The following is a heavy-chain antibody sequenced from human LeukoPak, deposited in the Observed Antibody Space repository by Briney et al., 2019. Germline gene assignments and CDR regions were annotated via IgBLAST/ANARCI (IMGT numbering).Heavy chain of an antibody. V-gene: IGHV3-21*01. J-gene: IGHJ4*02. CDR3: AILHDSGWYEVDY. CDR1: GFTFSSYS. D-gene: IGHD6-19*01. CDR2: IGSSSAYM. Sequence: PGGSLRLSCAASGFTFSSYSMNWVRQAPGQGLEWVSSIGSSSAYMHYPDSLKGRFTISRDNAKKSLYLQMNSLRVEDTAVYYCAILHDSGWYEVDYWGQGTLVTVSS.